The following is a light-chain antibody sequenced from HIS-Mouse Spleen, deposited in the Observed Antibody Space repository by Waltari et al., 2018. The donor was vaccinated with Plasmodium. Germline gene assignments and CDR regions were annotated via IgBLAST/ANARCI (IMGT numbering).Light chain of an antibody. CDR3: QQYGSSGT. CDR2: GAS. CDR1: PSVNSSY. J-gene: IGKJ1*01. V-gene: IGKV3-20*01. Sequence: DIVLTQSPGTLSLSQGERATLSCRASPSVNSSYLAWYQQKPGQAPRLLIYGASSRATGIPDRFSGSGSGTDFTLTISRLEPEDFAVYYCQQYGSSGTFGQGTKVEIK.